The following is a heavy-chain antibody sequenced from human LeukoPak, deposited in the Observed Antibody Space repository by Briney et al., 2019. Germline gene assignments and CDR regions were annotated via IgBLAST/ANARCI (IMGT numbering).Heavy chain of an antibody. CDR3: ARDYYDSSGRKHDAFDI. J-gene: IGHJ3*02. CDR1: GGSISSSSYY. D-gene: IGHD3-22*01. CDR2: IHYSGST. Sequence: SETLSLTCTVSGGSISSSSYYWGWIRQPPGKGLEWIGSIHYSGSTYYNPSLKSRVTISVDTSKNQFSLKLSSVTAADTAVYYCARDYYDSSGRKHDAFDIWGQGTMVTVSS. V-gene: IGHV4-39*07.